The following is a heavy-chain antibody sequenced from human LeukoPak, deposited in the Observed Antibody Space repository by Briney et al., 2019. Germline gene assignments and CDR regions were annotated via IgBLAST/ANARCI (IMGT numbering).Heavy chain of an antibody. CDR2: IYNSGST. V-gene: IGHV4-59*01. Sequence: SETLSLTCTVSGGSISSYSWSWMRQPPGKGLEWIGSIYNSGSTNYNPSLKSRVTISVDTSKNQFSLKLGSVTAADTGVYYCARVLGGAAAATGSFDYYYGVDVWGQGTPVTVSS. D-gene: IGHD6-13*01. CDR1: GGSISSYS. CDR3: ARVLGGAAAATGSFDYYYGVDV. J-gene: IGHJ6*02.